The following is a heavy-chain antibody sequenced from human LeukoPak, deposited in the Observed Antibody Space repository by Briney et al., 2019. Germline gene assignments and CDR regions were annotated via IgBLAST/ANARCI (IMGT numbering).Heavy chain of an antibody. CDR1: GFTFGTYW. V-gene: IGHV3-74*03. CDR2: INPDGNTI. Sequence: GGSLRLSCAASGFTFGTYWMHWVRQGPGKGLVWVARINPDGNTIMYADSVKGRFTISRDNAKDTLYLQMSGLRAEDTAVYYCGRGRYYYDPLDYWGQGTLVTVSS. J-gene: IGHJ4*02. CDR3: GRGRYYYDPLDY. D-gene: IGHD3-22*01.